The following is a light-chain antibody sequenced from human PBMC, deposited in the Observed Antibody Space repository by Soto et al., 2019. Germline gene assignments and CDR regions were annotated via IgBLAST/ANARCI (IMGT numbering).Light chain of an antibody. CDR3: CSYAGSSFYV. J-gene: IGLJ1*01. V-gene: IGLV2-23*02. CDR2: EVS. Sequence: QSALTQPASVSGSPGQSITISCTGTSSDVGSYNLVSWYKQHPGKAPKLMIYEVSKRPSGVSNRFSGSKSGNTASLTISGLQAEDEADYYCCSYAGSSFYVFGTGTKVTVL. CDR1: SSDVGSYNL.